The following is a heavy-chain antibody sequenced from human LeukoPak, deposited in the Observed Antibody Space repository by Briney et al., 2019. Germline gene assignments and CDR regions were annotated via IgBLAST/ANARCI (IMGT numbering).Heavy chain of an antibody. CDR1: GLTFHDHA. Sequence: GGSLRLSCAVSGLTFHDHAMTWVRQAPGKGLEWVSTIFGDSSKTYYADSVKGRFTISRDNSNYMLFLHMNNLRAEDTAIYYCAKQPYNYYYLDVWGKGTTVTVSS. CDR2: IFGDSSKT. V-gene: IGHV3-23*01. J-gene: IGHJ6*03. CDR3: AKQPYNYYYLDV. D-gene: IGHD2-21*01.